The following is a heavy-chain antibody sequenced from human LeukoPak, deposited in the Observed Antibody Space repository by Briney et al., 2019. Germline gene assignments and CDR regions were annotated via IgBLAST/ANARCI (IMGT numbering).Heavy chain of an antibody. CDR1: GASISSSRSY. J-gene: IGHJ6*03. V-gene: IGHV4-39*07. Sequence: SETLSLTCTVSGASISSSRSYGAWIRQPPGKGLEWIASVSFGGDTYYNPSLKSRVTISVDTSKNMFSLRLTSVTAADTAVYYCAISRYYDFWSGYYTGYYYYMDVWGKGTTVTVSS. D-gene: IGHD3-3*01. CDR3: AISRYYDFWSGYYTGYYYYMDV. CDR2: VSFGGDT.